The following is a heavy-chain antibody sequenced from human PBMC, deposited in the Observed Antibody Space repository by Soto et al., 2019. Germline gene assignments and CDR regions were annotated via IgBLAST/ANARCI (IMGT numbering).Heavy chain of an antibody. V-gene: IGHV1-46*01. J-gene: IGHJ4*02. D-gene: IGHD2-8*01. CDR3: AALGVNFDH. CDR1: GYTFTSYY. CDR2: INPSGGST. Sequence: ASVKVSCKASGYTFTSYYMHWVRQAPGQGLEWMGIINPSGGSTSYAQKFQGRVTITRDMSTNTAYMELSSLRSEDTAVYYCAALGVNFDHWGQGTLVTVSS.